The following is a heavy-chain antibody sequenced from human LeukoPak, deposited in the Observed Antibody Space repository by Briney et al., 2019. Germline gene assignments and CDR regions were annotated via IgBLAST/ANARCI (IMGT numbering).Heavy chain of an antibody. V-gene: IGHV1-46*01. Sequence: ASVKVSCKASGYTFSSYYMHWVRQAPGQGLEWMGIFHPSGGSTSYPQKFQGRVTMTRDTSTSTVYMELSSLRSEDTAVYCCARGSSGYYFFDNWGQGTLVTVSS. D-gene: IGHD3-22*01. CDR1: GYTFSSYY. CDR2: FHPSGGST. J-gene: IGHJ4*02. CDR3: ARGSSGYYFFDN.